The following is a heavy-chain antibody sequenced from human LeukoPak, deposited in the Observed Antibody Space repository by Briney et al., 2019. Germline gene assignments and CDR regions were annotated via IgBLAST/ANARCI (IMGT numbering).Heavy chain of an antibody. V-gene: IGHV3-23*01. J-gene: IGHJ4*02. CDR3: AKATTRSDDY. D-gene: IGHD1-1*01. CDR1: GFTLSSYA. CDR2: ISDTGNT. Sequence: GGSLRLSCAASGFTLSSYAMSWVRQAPGKGLEWVSAISDTGNTYHADSVKGRFTISRDNSKNTLYLQMNSLRAEDTAVYYCAKATTRSDDYWGQGTLVTVSS.